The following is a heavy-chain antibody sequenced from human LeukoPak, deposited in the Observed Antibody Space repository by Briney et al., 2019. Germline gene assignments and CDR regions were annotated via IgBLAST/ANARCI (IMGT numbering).Heavy chain of an antibody. CDR1: GGTFSSYG. CDR2: FIPMFGTA. V-gene: IGHV1-69*13. J-gene: IGHJ4*02. CDR3: ASSALPYSSGPFGAWFDF. D-gene: IGHD3-22*01. Sequence: SVKVSCKASGGTFSSYGFNWLRQAPGQGLEWLGGFIPMFGTATYAQIFQDRLTITADESTSTAYMELSSLRYEDTAVYYCASSALPYSSGPFGAWFDFWGQGTLVTVSS.